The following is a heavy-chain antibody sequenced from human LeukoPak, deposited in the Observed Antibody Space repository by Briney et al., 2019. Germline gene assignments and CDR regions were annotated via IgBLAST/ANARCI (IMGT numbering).Heavy chain of an antibody. CDR1: GGTFSSYA. J-gene: IGHJ1*01. CDR3: AKDPPEGSSWYVLLQH. Sequence: ASVKVSCKASGGTFSSYAISWVRQAPGQGLEWMGGIIPIFGTANYAQKFQGRVTITADESTSTAYMELSSLRSEDTAVYYCAKDPPEGSSWYVLLQHWGQGTLVTVSS. D-gene: IGHD6-13*01. CDR2: IIPIFGTA. V-gene: IGHV1-69*13.